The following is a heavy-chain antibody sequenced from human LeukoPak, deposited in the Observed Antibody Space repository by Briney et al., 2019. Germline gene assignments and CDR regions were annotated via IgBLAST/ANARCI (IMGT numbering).Heavy chain of an antibody. CDR3: ATEGKMVRGVYTDY. V-gene: IGHV1-46*01. J-gene: IGHJ4*02. CDR1: GYTFTSYN. Sequence: ASVKVSCKASGYTFTSYNMHWVRQAPGQGLEWMGIINPSGGSTSYAQKFQGRVTMTADTSTDTAYMELSSLRSEDTAVYYCATEGKMVRGVYTDYWGQGTLVTVSS. D-gene: IGHD3-10*01. CDR2: INPSGGST.